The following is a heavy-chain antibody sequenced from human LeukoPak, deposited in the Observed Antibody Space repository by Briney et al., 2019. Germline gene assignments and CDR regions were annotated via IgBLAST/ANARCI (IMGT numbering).Heavy chain of an antibody. V-gene: IGHV3-21*01. J-gene: IGHJ4*02. D-gene: IGHD2-15*01. CDR3: ANRPTDCGGGTCSSDY. Sequence: GGSLRLSCAASGFTFSTHSMNWVRQAPGKGLEWVSSISSSSSYMYYADSVKGRLTISRDNAKKSLYLQMNSLRVDDTAVYYCANRPTDCGGGTCSSDYWGQGTLVTVSS. CDR2: ISSSSSYM. CDR1: GFTFSTHS.